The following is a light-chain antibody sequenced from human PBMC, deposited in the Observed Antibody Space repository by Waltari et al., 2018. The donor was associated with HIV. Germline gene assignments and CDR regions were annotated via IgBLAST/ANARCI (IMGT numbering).Light chain of an antibody. CDR1: NLDEKY. Sequence: SYDLTQPPSVSVSPGQTANIACSGDNLDEKYTSWYQQKADQAPVLLMYQDTKRPAGIPALFSGSVSGNTATLTSSGTLPLDEGDYYCQAWDSHTVVFGGGTKLTVL. CDR3: QAWDSHTVV. V-gene: IGLV3-1*01. CDR2: QDT. J-gene: IGLJ2*01.